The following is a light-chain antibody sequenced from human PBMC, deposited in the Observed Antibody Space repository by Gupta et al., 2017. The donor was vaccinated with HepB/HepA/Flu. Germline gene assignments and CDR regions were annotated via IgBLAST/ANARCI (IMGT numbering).Light chain of an antibody. J-gene: IGLJ2*01. Sequence: QLVLTQSPSASASLGASVKFTCTLNSGHSSYVIAWHQQQPEEGPRFLMILNSDGSHTTGDGIPDRFSVSSSGAERYLTISSLQSEDEADYYCPTWDSTAVVFAGGTKLTVL. CDR1: SGHSSYV. CDR3: PTWDSTAVV. V-gene: IGLV4-69*01. CDR2: LNSDGSH.